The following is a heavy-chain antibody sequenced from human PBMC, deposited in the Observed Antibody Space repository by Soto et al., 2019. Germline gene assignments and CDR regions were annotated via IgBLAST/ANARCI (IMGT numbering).Heavy chain of an antibody. CDR1: GFTFSSYA. CDR2: ISSNGGST. J-gene: IGHJ6*03. Sequence: GGSLRLSCAASGFTFSSYAMHWVRQAPGKGLEYVSAISSNGGSTYYANSVKGRFTISRDNSKNTLYLQMGSLRAEDMAVYYCARWPTYTKRVPSGIYYYYMDVWGKGTTVTVSS. CDR3: ARWPTYTKRVPSGIYYYYMDV. V-gene: IGHV3-64*01. D-gene: IGHD1-1*01.